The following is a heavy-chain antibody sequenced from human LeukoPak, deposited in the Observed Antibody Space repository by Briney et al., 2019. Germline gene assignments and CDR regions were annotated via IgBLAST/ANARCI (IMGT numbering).Heavy chain of an antibody. D-gene: IGHD3-22*01. CDR2: IYYSGST. J-gene: IGHJ4*02. CDR3: ASDDEYYYDSSGYPYYFDY. Sequence: SETLSLTCTVSGGSISSYYWSWIRQPPGKGLEWIGYIYYSGSTNYNPSLKSRVTISVDTSKNQFSLKLSSVTAADTAVYYCASDDEYYYDSSGYPYYFDYWGQGTLVTVSS. CDR1: GGSISSYY. V-gene: IGHV4-59*08.